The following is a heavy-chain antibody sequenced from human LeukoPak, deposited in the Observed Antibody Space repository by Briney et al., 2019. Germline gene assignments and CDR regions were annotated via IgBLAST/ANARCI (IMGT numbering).Heavy chain of an antibody. CDR1: GYTFTGYY. D-gene: IGHD4-17*01. V-gene: IGHV1-2*02. CDR3: ARPTVYYGDYVASFDY. CDR2: INPNSGGT. J-gene: IGHJ4*02. Sequence: ASVKVSCKASGYTFTGYYMHWVRQAPGQGLEWMGWINPNSGGTNYAQKFQGRVTMTRDTSTSTVYMELSSLRSEDTAVYYCARPTVYYGDYVASFDYWGQGTLVTVSS.